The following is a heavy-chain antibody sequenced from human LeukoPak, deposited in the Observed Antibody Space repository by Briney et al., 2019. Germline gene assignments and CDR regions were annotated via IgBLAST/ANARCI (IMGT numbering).Heavy chain of an antibody. J-gene: IGHJ4*02. CDR1: GYSITSGYY. V-gene: IGHV4-38-2*01. D-gene: IGHD4-11*01. CDR2: IYHSGST. Sequence: PSETLSLTCAVSGYSITSGYYWAWIRQPPGKGLEWIGNIYHSGSTYYNASLKSRVTISVDTSKNRFSLKLSSVTAADTAVYYCARRYSNYFFDYWGQGTLVTVSS. CDR3: ARRYSNYFFDY.